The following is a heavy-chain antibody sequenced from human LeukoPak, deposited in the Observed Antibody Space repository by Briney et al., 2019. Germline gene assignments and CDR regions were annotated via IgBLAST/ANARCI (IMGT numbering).Heavy chain of an antibody. J-gene: IGHJ4*02. Sequence: SETLSLTCTVSGGSISSYYWGWIRQPPGKGLEWIGSIYYSGSTYYNPSLKSRVTISVDTSKNQFSLKLSSVTAADTAVYYCARHSSSSWLIDYWGQGTLVTVSS. CDR1: GGSISSYY. D-gene: IGHD6-13*01. CDR2: IYYSGST. V-gene: IGHV4-39*01. CDR3: ARHSSSSWLIDY.